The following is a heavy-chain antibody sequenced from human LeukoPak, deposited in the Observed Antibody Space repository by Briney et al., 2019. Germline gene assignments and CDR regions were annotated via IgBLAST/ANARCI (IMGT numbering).Heavy chain of an antibody. CDR2: ISAYNGNT. CDR3: ARESRLWLDDFWSGYVYYFDY. Sequence: GASVKVSCKASGYTFTSYGISWVRQAPGQGLEWMGWISAYNGNTNYAQKLQGRVTMTIDTSTSTAYMELRSLRSDDTAVYYCARESRLWLDDFWSGYVYYFDYWGQGTLVTVSS. V-gene: IGHV1-18*01. J-gene: IGHJ4*02. D-gene: IGHD3-3*01. CDR1: GYTFTSYG.